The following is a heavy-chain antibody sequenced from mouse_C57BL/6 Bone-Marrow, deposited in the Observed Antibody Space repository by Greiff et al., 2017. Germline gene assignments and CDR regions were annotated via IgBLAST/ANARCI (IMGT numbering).Heavy chain of an antibody. D-gene: IGHD2-1*01. Sequence: EVHLVESGAELVRPGASVKLSCTASGFNIKDDYMHWVKQRPEQGLEWIGWIDPENGDTEYASKFQGKATITADTSSNTAYLQLSSLTSEDTAVYYCTTIYYGNYNDWGQVTTLTVSS. V-gene: IGHV14-4*01. CDR1: GFNIKDDY. CDR3: TTIYYGNYND. CDR2: IDPENGDT. J-gene: IGHJ2*01.